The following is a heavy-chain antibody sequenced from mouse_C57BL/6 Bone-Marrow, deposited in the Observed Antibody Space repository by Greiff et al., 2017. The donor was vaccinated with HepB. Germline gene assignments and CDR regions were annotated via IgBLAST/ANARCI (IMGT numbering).Heavy chain of an antibody. Sequence: VKVVESGPGLVQPSQSLSITCTVSGFSLTSYGVHWVRQSPGKGLEWLGVIWSGGSTDYNAAFISRLSISKDNSKSQVFFKMNSLQADDTAIYYCARGLGRLDYWGQGTTLTVSS. CDR1: GFSLTSYG. CDR3: ARGLGRLDY. V-gene: IGHV2-2*01. J-gene: IGHJ2*01. CDR2: IWSGGST. D-gene: IGHD4-1*01.